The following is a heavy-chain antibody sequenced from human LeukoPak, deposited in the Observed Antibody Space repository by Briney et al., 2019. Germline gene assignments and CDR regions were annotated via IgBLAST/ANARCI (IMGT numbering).Heavy chain of an antibody. Sequence: SETLSLTCAVYGGSFSGYYWSWIRQPPGKGLEWIGYIYYSGSTNYNPSLKSRVTISVDTSKNQFSLKLSSVTAADTAVYYCARIVVAATGDNWFDPWGQGTLVTVSS. CDR2: IYYSGST. V-gene: IGHV4-59*01. CDR1: GGSFSGYY. D-gene: IGHD2-15*01. J-gene: IGHJ5*02. CDR3: ARIVVAATGDNWFDP.